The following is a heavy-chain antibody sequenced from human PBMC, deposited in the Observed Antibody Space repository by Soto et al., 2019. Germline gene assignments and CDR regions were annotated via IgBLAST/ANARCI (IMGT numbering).Heavy chain of an antibody. CDR2: INPSGGST. V-gene: IGHV1-46*01. J-gene: IGHJ5*02. D-gene: IGHD6-19*01. CDR1: GYTFTSYY. CDR3: ARGSGSRSGLKRGWFDP. Sequence: ASVKVSCKASGYTFTSYYMHWVRQAPGQGLEWMGIINPSGGSTSYAQKFQGRVTMTRDTSTSTVYMELSSLRSEDTAVYYCARGSGSRSGLKRGWFDPWGQGXLVTVYS.